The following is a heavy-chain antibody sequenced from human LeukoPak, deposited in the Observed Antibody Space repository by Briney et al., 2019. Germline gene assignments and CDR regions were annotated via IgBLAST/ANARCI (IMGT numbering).Heavy chain of an antibody. CDR2: IYYSGST. V-gene: IGHV4-61*01. CDR3: ARAPPMVRGAMRVDV. J-gene: IGHJ6*04. D-gene: IGHD3-10*01. CDR1: GGSISSGNYY. Sequence: PSGTLSLTCTVSGGSISSGNYYWSWIRQTPGKGLEWIGYIYYSGSTKYNPSLKSRVTISVDTSKNQFSLKLSSVTAADTAVYYCARAPPMVRGAMRVDVWGKGTTVTVSS.